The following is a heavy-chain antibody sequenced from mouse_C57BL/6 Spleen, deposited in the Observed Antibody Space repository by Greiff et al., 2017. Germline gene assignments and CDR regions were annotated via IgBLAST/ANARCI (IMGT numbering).Heavy chain of an antibody. D-gene: IGHD4-1*01. J-gene: IGHJ2*01. V-gene: IGHV14-4*01. Sequence: EVQLQESGAELVRPGASVKLSCTASGFNIKDDYMHWVKQRPEQGLEWIGWIDPENGDTEYASKFQGKATITADTSSNTAYLQLSSLTSEDTAVYYCTTSGFDYWGQGTTPTVSS. CDR1: GFNIKDDY. CDR2: IDPENGDT. CDR3: TTSGFDY.